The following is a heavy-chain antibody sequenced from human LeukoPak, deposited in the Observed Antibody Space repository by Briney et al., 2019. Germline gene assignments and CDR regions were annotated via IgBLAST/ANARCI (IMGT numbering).Heavy chain of an antibody. J-gene: IGHJ6*03. CDR1: GGSISSGSYY. Sequence: KPSETLSLTCTVSGGSISSGSYYWSWIRQPAGKGLEWIGRIYTSGSTNYNPSLKSRVTISVDTSKNQFSLKLSSVTAADTAVYYCARHREIVVVVAAPASMGYYYYMDVWGKGTTVTISS. V-gene: IGHV4-61*02. D-gene: IGHD2-15*01. CDR3: ARHREIVVVVAAPASMGYYYYMDV. CDR2: IYTSGST.